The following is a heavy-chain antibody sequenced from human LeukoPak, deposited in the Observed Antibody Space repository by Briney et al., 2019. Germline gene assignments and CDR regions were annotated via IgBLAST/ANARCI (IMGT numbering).Heavy chain of an antibody. J-gene: IGHJ5*02. V-gene: IGHV4-4*07. CDR3: ARALLGTTGEQNWFDP. CDR2: IYACESA. Sequence: AEPLSLTCTVSGGSLSTYYWRWIRQPAGKGLEWIGRIYACESANYNPSLKRRVTIPLGRSKNQFSLNLTSMTAADTAVYYCARALLGTTGEQNWFDPWGQGTLVTVSS. CDR1: GGSLSTYY. D-gene: IGHD1-7*01.